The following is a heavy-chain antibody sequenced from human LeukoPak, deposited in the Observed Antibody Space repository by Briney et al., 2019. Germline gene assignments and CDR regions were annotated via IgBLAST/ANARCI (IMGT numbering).Heavy chain of an antibody. Sequence: GGSLRLSCAASGFTFSSYWMSWVRQAPGKGREWVAKIKQDGSEKYYVDSVKGRFTISRDNDNNSLFLQMTSLRAEDTAVYYCARVGGRYSPLGHWGQGTLVTVSS. CDR2: IKQDGSEK. D-gene: IGHD3-16*02. V-gene: IGHV3-7*01. CDR3: ARVGGRYSPLGH. J-gene: IGHJ5*02. CDR1: GFTFSSYW.